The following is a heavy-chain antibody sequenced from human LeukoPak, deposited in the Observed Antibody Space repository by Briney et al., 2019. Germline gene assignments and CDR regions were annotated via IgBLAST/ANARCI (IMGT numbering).Heavy chain of an antibody. CDR1: GFTFSSYG. CDR2: ISYDGSNK. D-gene: IGHD1-26*01. V-gene: IGHV3-30*03. J-gene: IGHJ4*02. CDR3: ARDRAYSGSYYHDY. Sequence: GGSLRLSCAASGFTFSSYGMHWVRQAPGKGLEWVAVISYDGSNKYYADSVKGRFTISRDNSKNTLYLQMNSLRAEDTAVYYCARDRAYSGSYYHDYWGQGTLVTVSS.